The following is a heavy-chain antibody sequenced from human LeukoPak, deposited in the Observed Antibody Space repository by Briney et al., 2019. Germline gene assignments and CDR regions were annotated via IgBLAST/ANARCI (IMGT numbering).Heavy chain of an antibody. CDR1: GFTFSSYW. D-gene: IGHD6-13*01. CDR3: ARDSSSWYGYWFDP. V-gene: IGHV3-7*01. Sequence: GGSLRLSCAASGFTFSSYWMSWVRQAPGKGLEWVANIKQDGSEKYYVDSVKGRFTISRDNAKNSLYLQMNSLRAEDTAVYYCARDSSSWYGYWFDPWGQGTLVTVSS. J-gene: IGHJ5*02. CDR2: IKQDGSEK.